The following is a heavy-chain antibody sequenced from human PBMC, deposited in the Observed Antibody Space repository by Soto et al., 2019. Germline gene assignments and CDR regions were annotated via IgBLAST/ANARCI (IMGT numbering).Heavy chain of an antibody. CDR1: GYTFTSYG. V-gene: IGHV1-18*01. CDR3: ASTHSYYYDTSGPDAFDI. J-gene: IGHJ3*02. D-gene: IGHD3-22*01. Sequence: ASVKVSCKASGYTFTSYGISWVRQAPGQGLEWMGWISAYNGNTNYAQKLQGRVTMTTDTSTSTAYMELSRLRSDDTAVYYCASTHSYYYDTSGPDAFDIWGQGTMVTVSS. CDR2: ISAYNGNT.